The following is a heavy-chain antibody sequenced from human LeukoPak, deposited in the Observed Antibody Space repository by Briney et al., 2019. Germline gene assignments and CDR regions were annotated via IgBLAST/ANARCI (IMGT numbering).Heavy chain of an antibody. CDR1: GYTFTSYA. J-gene: IGHJ4*02. V-gene: IGHV1-3*01. CDR2: INAGNGNT. CDR3: ARDEGSSWYGCLDY. D-gene: IGHD6-13*01. Sequence: ASVKVSCKASGYTFTSYAMHWVRRAPGQRLEWMGWINAGNGNTKYSQKFQGRVTITRDTSASTAYMELSSLRSEDTAVYYCARDEGSSWYGCLDYWGQGTLVTVSS.